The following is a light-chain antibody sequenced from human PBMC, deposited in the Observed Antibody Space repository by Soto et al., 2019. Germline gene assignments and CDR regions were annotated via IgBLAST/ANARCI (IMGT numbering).Light chain of an antibody. CDR3: CSYAGTYTHYV. Sequence: QSVLTQPRSVSGSPGQSVTISCTGTSSDVGGYNFVSWYQQHPGKAPKLMIYDVNKRPSGVPGRFSGSKSGNTASLTISGLQAEDEADYYCCSYAGTYTHYVSGTGTKVTVL. J-gene: IGLJ1*01. CDR1: SSDVGGYNF. V-gene: IGLV2-11*01. CDR2: DVN.